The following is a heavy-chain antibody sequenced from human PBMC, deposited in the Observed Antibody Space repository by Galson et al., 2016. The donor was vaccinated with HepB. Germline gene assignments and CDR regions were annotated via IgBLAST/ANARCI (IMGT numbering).Heavy chain of an antibody. D-gene: IGHD1-26*01. CDR1: GDSISSGDYY. V-gene: IGHV4-30-4*01. Sequence: TLSLTCTVSGDSISSGDYYWSWIRQSPGKGPEWIGYVYHSGSTSYNPSLRRRLIISVDTSKNQFSLSLNSVTVADTAIYFCARRTGAHLDRWGQGTLVTVSS. CDR2: VYHSGST. J-gene: IGHJ5*02. CDR3: ARRTGAHLDR.